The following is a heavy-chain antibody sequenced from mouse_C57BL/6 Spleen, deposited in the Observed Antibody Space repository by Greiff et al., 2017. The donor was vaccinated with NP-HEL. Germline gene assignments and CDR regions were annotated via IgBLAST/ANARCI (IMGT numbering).Heavy chain of an antibody. D-gene: IGHD1-1*01. CDR3: ARSVNYYGSSFYAMDD. CDR1: GYTFTSYW. CDR2: IYPGSGST. J-gene: IGHJ4*01. V-gene: IGHV1-55*01. Sequence: VQLQQPGAELVKPGASVKMSCKASGYTFTSYWITWVKQRPGQGLEWIGDIYPGSGSTNYNEKFKSKATLTVDTSSSTAYMQLSSLTSEDSAVYYCARSVNYYGSSFYAMDDWGQGTSVTVSS.